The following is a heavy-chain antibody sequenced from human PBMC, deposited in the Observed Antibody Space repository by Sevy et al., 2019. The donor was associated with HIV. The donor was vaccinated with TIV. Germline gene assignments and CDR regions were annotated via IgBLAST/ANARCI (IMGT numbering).Heavy chain of an antibody. CDR2: LKSKADGGTV. D-gene: IGHD1-1*01. Sequence: GGALRLSCTTSGFTFGDYAMNWVRQAPGKGLEWVAFLKSKADGGTVDHAASVKGRFTISRDDSKSIAYLQMNNLTTEDTGVYYCTRWKGLQSIFDYWGQGALVTVSS. CDR1: GFTFGDYA. CDR3: TRWKGLQSIFDY. J-gene: IGHJ4*02. V-gene: IGHV3-49*04.